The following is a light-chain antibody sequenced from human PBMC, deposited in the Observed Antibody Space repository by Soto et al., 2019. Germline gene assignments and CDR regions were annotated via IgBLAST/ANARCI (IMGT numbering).Light chain of an antibody. Sequence: QSVLTQPPSLSGAPGQRVTISCTGSNSNIGAGYDVNWYQQVPGAAPKLLIYANKNRPSGVPDRFSASKSGTSASLAITGLQAEDEADYYCQSHDDNLVVFGGGTKVTVL. CDR3: QSHDDNLVV. CDR2: ANK. J-gene: IGLJ2*01. V-gene: IGLV1-40*01. CDR1: NSNIGAGYD.